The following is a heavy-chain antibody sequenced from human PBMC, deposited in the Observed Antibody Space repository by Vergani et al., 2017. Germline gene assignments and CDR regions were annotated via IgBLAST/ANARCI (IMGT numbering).Heavy chain of an antibody. Sequence: QVQLVQSGAEVKKPGASVKVSCKASGYTFTGYYMHWVRQAPGQGLEWMGWINPNSGGTNYAQKFQGRVTMTRDTSISTAYMELSRLRSDDTAVYYCARGMGYSSSWYYYYYYLDVWGKGTTVTVSS. J-gene: IGHJ6*03. D-gene: IGHD6-13*01. CDR2: INPNSGGT. CDR1: GYTFTGYY. V-gene: IGHV1-2*02. CDR3: ARGMGYSSSWYYYYYYLDV.